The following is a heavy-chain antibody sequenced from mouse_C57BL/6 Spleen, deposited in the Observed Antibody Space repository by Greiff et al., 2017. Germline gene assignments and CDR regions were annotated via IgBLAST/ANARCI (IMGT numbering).Heavy chain of an antibody. D-gene: IGHD5-1*01. CDR3: ARGGALPYFDY. CDR1: GYTFTSYW. V-gene: IGHV1-59*01. J-gene: IGHJ2*01. CDR2: IDPSASYT. Sequence: VQLQQPGAELVRPGTSVKLSCKASGYTFTSYWMHWVKQRPGQGLEWIGVIDPSASYTNYNQKFKGKATLTVDTSSSTAYMQLSSLTSEDAAVYYCARGGALPYFDYWGQGTTLTVSS.